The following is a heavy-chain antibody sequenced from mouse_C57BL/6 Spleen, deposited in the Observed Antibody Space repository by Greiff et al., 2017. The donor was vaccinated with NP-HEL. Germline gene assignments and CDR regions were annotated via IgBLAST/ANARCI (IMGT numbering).Heavy chain of an antibody. V-gene: IGHV1-82*01. CDR3: ARGVGRNYFDY. CDR2: IYPGDGDT. J-gene: IGHJ2*01. Sequence: VQLQQSGPELVKPGASVKISCKASGYAFSSSWMNWVKQRPGKGLEWIGRIYPGDGDTNYNGKFKGKATLTADKSSSTAYMQLSSLTSADSAVYFCARGVGRNYFDYWGQGTTLTVSS. D-gene: IGHD1-1*02. CDR1: GYAFSSSW.